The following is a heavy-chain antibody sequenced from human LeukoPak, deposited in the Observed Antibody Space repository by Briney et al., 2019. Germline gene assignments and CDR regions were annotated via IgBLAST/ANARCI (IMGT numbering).Heavy chain of an antibody. D-gene: IGHD6-13*01. J-gene: IGHJ5*02. CDR2: INHSGST. Sequence: SETLSLTCAVYGGSFSGYYWSWIRQPPGKGLEWIGEINHSGSTNYNPSLKSRVTISVDTSKNQFSLKLSSVTAADTAVYYCARDPGMSIAAAGSYNWFDPWGQGTLVTVSS. CDR3: ARDPGMSIAAAGSYNWFDP. V-gene: IGHV4-34*01. CDR1: GGSFSGYY.